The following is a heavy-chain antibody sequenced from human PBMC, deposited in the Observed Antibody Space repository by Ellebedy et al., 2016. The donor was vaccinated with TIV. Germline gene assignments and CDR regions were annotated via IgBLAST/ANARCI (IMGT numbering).Heavy chain of an antibody. CDR2: IYYSGST. CDR3: ARALVGASGVFDY. D-gene: IGHD1-26*01. Sequence: SETLSLXCTVSGGSISSSSYYWGWIRQPPGKGLEWIGSIYYSGSTYYNPSLKSRVTISVDTSKNQFSLKLSSVTAADTAVYYCARALVGASGVFDYWGQGTLVTVSS. V-gene: IGHV4-39*07. CDR1: GGSISSSSYY. J-gene: IGHJ4*02.